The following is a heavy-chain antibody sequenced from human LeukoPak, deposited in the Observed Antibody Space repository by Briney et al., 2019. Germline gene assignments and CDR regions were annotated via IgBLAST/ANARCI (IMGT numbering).Heavy chain of an antibody. J-gene: IGHJ4*02. CDR3: ARSEQWLVIHLDY. CDR1: GGTFSSYA. CDR2: IIPIFGTA. Sequence: ASVKVSCKASGGTFSSYAISWVRQAPGQGLEWMGGIIPIFGTANYAQKFQGRVTITADESTCTAYMELSSLRSEDTAVYYCARSEQWLVIHLDYWGQGTLVTVSS. V-gene: IGHV1-69*13. D-gene: IGHD6-19*01.